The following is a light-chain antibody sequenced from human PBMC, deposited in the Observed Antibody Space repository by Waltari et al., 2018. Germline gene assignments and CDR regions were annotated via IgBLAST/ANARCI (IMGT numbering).Light chain of an antibody. CDR2: GAS. J-gene: IGKJ1*01. V-gene: IGKV3-20*01. Sequence: EIVLTQSPGTLSLSPGERATLSCRASQSVSSSYLAWYRQKPGQAPRLPIYGASSRAAGIPDRFSGSGSGTDFTLTISRLEPEDSAVYYCQQYDSSPWTFGQGTKVEIK. CDR1: QSVSSSY. CDR3: QQYDSSPWT.